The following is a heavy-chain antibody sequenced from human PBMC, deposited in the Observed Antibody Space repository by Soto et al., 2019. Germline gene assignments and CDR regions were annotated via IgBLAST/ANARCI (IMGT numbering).Heavy chain of an antibody. CDR2: INAGNGNT. Sequence: ASVKVSCKASGYTFTSYAMHWVRQAPGQRLEWMGWINAGNGNTKYSQKFQGRVTITRDTSASTAYMELSSLRSEDTAVYYCARGRYSSSWYGDWGNWFEPWGQGTLVTVSS. V-gene: IGHV1-3*01. CDR3: ARGRYSSSWYGDWGNWFEP. CDR1: GYTFTSYA. J-gene: IGHJ5*02. D-gene: IGHD6-13*01.